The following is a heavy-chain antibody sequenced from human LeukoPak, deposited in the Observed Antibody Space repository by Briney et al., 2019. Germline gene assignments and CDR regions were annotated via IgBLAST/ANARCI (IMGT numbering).Heavy chain of an antibody. CDR1: GGSFSGYY. CDR3: ARGKAARRISYYYYGMDV. Sequence: ETSETLSLTCAGYGGSFSGYYWSWIRQPPGKGPEWIGEINHSGSTNYNPSLKSRVSISVDTSKNQFSLKLSSVTAADTAVHYCARGKAARRISYYYYGMDVWGQGTTVTVSS. J-gene: IGHJ6*02. D-gene: IGHD6-6*01. V-gene: IGHV4-34*01. CDR2: INHSGST.